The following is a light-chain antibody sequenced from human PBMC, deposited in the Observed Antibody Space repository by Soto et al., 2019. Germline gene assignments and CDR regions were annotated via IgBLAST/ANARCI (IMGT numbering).Light chain of an antibody. CDR2: GAS. J-gene: IGKJ1*01. CDR1: QTINHN. Sequence: DIVMTQSPATLSMSPGERATLTCRASQTINHNLAWNQQKPGQAPRLLIYGASTRATGIPDRFSGSGSGTEFTLTISSLQSEDLAVYYCQQYDKWPWTFGQGTKVEIK. CDR3: QQYDKWPWT. V-gene: IGKV3-15*01.